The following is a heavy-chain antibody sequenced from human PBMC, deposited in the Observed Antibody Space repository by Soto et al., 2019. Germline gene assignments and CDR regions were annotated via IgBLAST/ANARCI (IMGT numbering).Heavy chain of an antibody. CDR1: GDSLTRNY. J-gene: IGHJ4*01. CDR2: IHNGQTT. V-gene: IGHV4-59*01. Sequence: ETLSLTCTVSGDSLTRNYWSWIRQPPGKGLEWLAFIHNGQTTNYNPSLVGRVSVSVDTSKSQLSLNLNSVTAADTAVYYCARTVSGGFDYWGQGILVTVSS. CDR3: ARTVSGGFDY.